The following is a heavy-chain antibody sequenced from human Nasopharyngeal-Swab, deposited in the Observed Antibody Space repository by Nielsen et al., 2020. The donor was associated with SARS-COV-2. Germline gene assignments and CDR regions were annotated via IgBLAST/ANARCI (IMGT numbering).Heavy chain of an antibody. CDR3: AREVLRFLEWLLPSDAFDI. Sequence: GASLQISCAASGFTFSSYSMNWVRQAPGKGLEWVSYISSSSSTIYYADSVKGRFTISRDNAKNSLYLQMNSLRAEDTAVYYCAREVLRFLEWLLPSDAFDIWGQGTMVTVS. V-gene: IGHV3-48*01. J-gene: IGHJ3*02. D-gene: IGHD3-3*01. CDR2: ISSSSSTI. CDR1: GFTFSSYS.